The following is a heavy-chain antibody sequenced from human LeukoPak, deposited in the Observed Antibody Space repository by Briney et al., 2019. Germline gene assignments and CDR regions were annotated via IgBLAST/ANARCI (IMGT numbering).Heavy chain of an antibody. Sequence: SSETLSLTCTVSGGSISSSSYYWGWIRQPPGKGLEWIGSICYSGSTYYNPSLKSRVTISVDTSKNQFSLKLSSVTAADTAVYYCARLFNSYYDFWSGYYVPGYYFDYWGQGTLVTVSS. V-gene: IGHV4-39*01. CDR2: ICYSGST. CDR3: ARLFNSYYDFWSGYYVPGYYFDY. D-gene: IGHD3-3*01. J-gene: IGHJ4*02. CDR1: GGSISSSSYY.